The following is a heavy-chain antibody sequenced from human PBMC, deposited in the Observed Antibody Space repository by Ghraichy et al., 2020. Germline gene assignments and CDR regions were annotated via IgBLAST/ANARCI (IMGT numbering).Heavy chain of an antibody. CDR3: AKSRGSGWLDAFDI. CDR2: ISYDGSNK. Sequence: GGSLRLSCAASGFTFSNYGMHWVRQAPGKGLEWVAIISYDGSNKYYADSLKGRFTISRDNSKNTLYLQMNSLRAEDTAVYYCAKSRGSGWLDAFDIWGQGTMVTVSS. D-gene: IGHD6-19*01. CDR1: GFTFSNYG. J-gene: IGHJ3*02. V-gene: IGHV3-30*18.